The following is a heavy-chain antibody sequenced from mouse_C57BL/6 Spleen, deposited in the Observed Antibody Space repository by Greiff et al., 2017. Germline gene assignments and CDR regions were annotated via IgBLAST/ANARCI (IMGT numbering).Heavy chain of an antibody. V-gene: IGHV1-80*01. J-gene: IGHJ4*01. CDR3: ARGNKGDYAMDY. D-gene: IGHD1-3*01. CDR2: IYPGDGDT. CDR1: GYAFSSYW. Sequence: QVHLKQSGAELVKPGASVKISCKASGYAFSSYWMNWVKQRPGKGLEWIGQIYPGDGDTNYNGKFKGKATLTADKSSSTAYMQLSSLTSEDSAVYFCARGNKGDYAMDYWGQGTSVTVSS.